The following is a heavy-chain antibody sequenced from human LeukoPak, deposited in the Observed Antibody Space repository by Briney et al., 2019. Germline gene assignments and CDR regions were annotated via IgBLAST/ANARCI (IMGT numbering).Heavy chain of an antibody. V-gene: IGHV1-18*01. CDR3: AGYSYGQASFDY. J-gene: IGHJ4*02. CDR1: GYTFTSYG. Sequence: ASVKVSCKASGYTFTSYGISWVRQAPGQGREWMGWISAYNGNTNYAQKLQGRVTMTTDTSTSTAYMELRSLRSDDTAVYSCAGYSYGQASFDYWGQGTLVTVSS. CDR2: ISAYNGNT. D-gene: IGHD5-18*01.